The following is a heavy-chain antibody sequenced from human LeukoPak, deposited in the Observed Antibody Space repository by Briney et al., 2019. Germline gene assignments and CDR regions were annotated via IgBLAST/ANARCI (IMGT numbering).Heavy chain of an antibody. V-gene: IGHV3-7*01. Sequence: GGSLRLSCAASGFTFSSHWMSWVRQAPGKGLEWVANIKQDGSEKYYVDSVKGRFTISRDNAKNSLYLQMNSLRVEDTAVYYCARLIVGAIDYWGQGTLVTVSS. CDR3: ARLIVGAIDY. D-gene: IGHD1-26*01. CDR2: IKQDGSEK. CDR1: GFTFSSHW. J-gene: IGHJ4*02.